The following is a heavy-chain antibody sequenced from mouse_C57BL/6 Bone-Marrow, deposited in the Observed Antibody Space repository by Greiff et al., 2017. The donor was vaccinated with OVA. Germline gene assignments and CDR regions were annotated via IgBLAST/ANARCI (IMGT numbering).Heavy chain of an antibody. CDR2: IWSGGSP. Sequence: QVQLQQSGPGLVQPSQSLSITCTVSGFSLTSYGVHWVRQPPGKGLEWLGVIWSGGSPDYNAAFISRLSISKDNSKSQVFFKMNSLQADDTAIYYCAKNQDLLATVVESDAMDYWGQGTSVTVSS. D-gene: IGHD1-1*01. V-gene: IGHV2-4*01. CDR3: AKNQDLLATVVESDAMDY. J-gene: IGHJ4*01. CDR1: GFSLTSYG.